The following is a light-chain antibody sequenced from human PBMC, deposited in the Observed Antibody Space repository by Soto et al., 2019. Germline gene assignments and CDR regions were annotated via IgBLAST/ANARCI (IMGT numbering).Light chain of an antibody. CDR1: QSISSW. V-gene: IGKV1-5*03. CDR3: QPYASYPLT. CDR2: KAS. J-gene: IGKJ4*01. Sequence: MRVAHARSTLSTSVGDRVTITCRASQSISSWLAWYQQEPGKAPNLLIYKASTLESGVPSRFSGSGSGTEFTLTVSSLQPADFATYYCQPYASYPLTFGGGPNVAIK.